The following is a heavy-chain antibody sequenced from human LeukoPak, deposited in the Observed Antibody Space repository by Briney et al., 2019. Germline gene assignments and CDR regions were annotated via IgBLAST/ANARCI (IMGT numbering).Heavy chain of an antibody. CDR3: VRFMYSSSWYDDY. CDR2: INPDTGGT. CDR1: GYSFTSYG. D-gene: IGHD6-13*01. J-gene: IGHJ4*02. V-gene: IGHV1-2*02. Sequence: ASVKVSCKPSGYSFTSYGISWVRQAPGQGLEWMGWINPDTGGTNYAQNFQGRVTMTRDTSISTAYMEVSRLRSDDTAVYYCVRFMYSSSWYDDYWGQGTLATVSS.